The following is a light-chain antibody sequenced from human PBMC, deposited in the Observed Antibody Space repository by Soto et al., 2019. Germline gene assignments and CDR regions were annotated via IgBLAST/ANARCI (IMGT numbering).Light chain of an antibody. CDR1: SSDVGGYNY. CDR3: SSYTSSSTEV. CDR2: EVS. J-gene: IGLJ1*01. V-gene: IGLV2-14*01. Sequence: LTQPASVSGSPGQSITIACTGSSSDVGGYNYVSWYQQHPGKAPKLMIYEVSNRPSGVSNRFSGSKSGNTASLTISGLQAEDEADYYCSSYTSSSTEVFGTGTKGTVL.